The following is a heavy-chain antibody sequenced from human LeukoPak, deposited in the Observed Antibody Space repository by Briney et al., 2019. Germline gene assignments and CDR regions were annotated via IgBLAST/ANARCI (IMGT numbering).Heavy chain of an antibody. J-gene: IGHJ4*02. CDR1: EFTFSSYA. CDR2: ISGGGGST. D-gene: IGHD3-16*01. Sequence: GGSLRLSCAASEFTFSSYAMSWVRLAPGKGLEWVSAISGGGGSTYYADSVKGRFTISRDNSKNTLYLQMNSLRAEDTAVYYCAKDLGYLTPWDYWGQGTLVTVSS. CDR3: AKDLGYLTPWDY. V-gene: IGHV3-23*01.